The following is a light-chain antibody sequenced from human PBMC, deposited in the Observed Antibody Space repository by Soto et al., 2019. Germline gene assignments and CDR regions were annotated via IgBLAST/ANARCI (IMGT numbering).Light chain of an antibody. Sequence: IALTQSPLTQSVSPAQTGPLSARPSQYVSTTFFAWYQQKPGQAPRLLIYGTSNRAAGIPDRFSGSGSGADVFLLISSIEPEDVVLYYCQQHFNWSWTFGGGTKVDIK. CDR3: QQHFNWSWT. J-gene: IGKJ4*01. CDR2: GTS. CDR1: QYVSTTF. V-gene: IGKV3D-20*02.